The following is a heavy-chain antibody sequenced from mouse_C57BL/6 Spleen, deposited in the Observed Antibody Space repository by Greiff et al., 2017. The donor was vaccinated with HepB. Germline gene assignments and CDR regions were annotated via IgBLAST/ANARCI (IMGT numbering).Heavy chain of an antibody. CDR2: IDPENGDT. CDR1: GFNIKDDY. CDR3: TTWIYYGSSYFDY. D-gene: IGHD1-1*01. V-gene: IGHV14-4*01. J-gene: IGHJ2*01. Sequence: VQLQQSGAELVRPGASVKLSCTASGFNIKDDYMHWVKQRPEQGLEWIGWIDPENGDTEYASKFQGKATITADTSSNTAYLQLSSLTSEDTAVYYCTTWIYYGSSYFDYWGQGTTLTVSS.